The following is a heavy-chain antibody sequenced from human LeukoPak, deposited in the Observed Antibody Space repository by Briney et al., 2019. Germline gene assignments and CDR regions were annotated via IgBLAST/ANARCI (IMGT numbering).Heavy chain of an antibody. CDR3: ARGKDAYNWGWFDP. J-gene: IGHJ5*02. CDR1: GGSVTSYY. V-gene: IGHV4-59*02. D-gene: IGHD5-24*01. CDR2: IYYSGST. Sequence: SETLSLTCSVSGGSVTSYYWSWIRQSPRKGLEWLGYIYYSGSTKYNPSLKSRVTISVDRSKNQFSLRLTSVTAADTAVYYCARGKDAYNWGWFDPWGQGTLVSVSS.